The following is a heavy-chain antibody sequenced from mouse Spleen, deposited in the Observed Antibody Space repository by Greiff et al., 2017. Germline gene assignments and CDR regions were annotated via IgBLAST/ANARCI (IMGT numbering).Heavy chain of an antibody. J-gene: IGHJ4*01. CDR3: ARKDDGSEAMDY. CDR2: IYPGDGST. D-gene: IGHD1-1*01. V-gene: IGHV1S33*01. CDR1: GYTFTSYD. Sequence: LQQSGPELVKPGALVKISCKASGYTFTSYDINWVKQRPGQGLEWIGWIYPGDGSTKYNEKFKGKATLTADKSSSTAYMQLSSQTSENYAVDCCARKDDGSEAMDYWGQGTSVTVSS.